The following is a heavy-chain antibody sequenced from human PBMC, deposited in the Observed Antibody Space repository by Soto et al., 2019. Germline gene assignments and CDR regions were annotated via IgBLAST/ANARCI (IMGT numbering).Heavy chain of an antibody. D-gene: IGHD6-19*01. V-gene: IGHV3-30*03. J-gene: IGHJ4*02. Sequence: QVQLVESGGGVVQPGRSLRLSCAASGFTFSSYGMHWVRQAPGKGLEWVAVISYDGSNKYYADSVKGRFTISRDNSKNTLYLQMNSLRAEDTVVYYCSGDSSGWHLDYWGQGTLVTVSS. CDR2: ISYDGSNK. CDR1: GFTFSSYG. CDR3: SGDSSGWHLDY.